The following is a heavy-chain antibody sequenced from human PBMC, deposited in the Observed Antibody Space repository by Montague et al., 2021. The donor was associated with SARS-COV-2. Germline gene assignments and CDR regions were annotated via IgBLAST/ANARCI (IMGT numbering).Heavy chain of an antibody. CDR1: GFKFDDYT. V-gene: IGHV3-43*01. J-gene: IGHJ4*02. CDR3: AQGIGDSRSFLEF. D-gene: IGHD6-13*01. CDR2: ISWDGTTT. Sequence: SLRLSCAASGFKFDDYTMHLVRQVPGKGLQWVSLISWDGTTTHYXXSLEGRFTISRDNSISSLYLQMSSLRNDDTGLYYCAQGIGDSRSFLEFWGQGTLLTVSS.